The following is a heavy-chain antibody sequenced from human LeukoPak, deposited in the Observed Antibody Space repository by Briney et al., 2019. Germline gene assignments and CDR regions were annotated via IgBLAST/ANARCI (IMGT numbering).Heavy chain of an antibody. J-gene: IGHJ5*02. D-gene: IGHD4-23*01. CDR3: ARCPPPGGFDP. V-gene: IGHV4-30-4*02. CDR1: GGSISSDDYY. Sequence: SDTLSLTCTVSGGSISSDDYYWSWIRPPPGKGLEGIGYIYYSGSTYYKPSLKSRVTISMDTSKNQSTLRLSSVAAADTAVYYCARCPPPGGFDPWGQGTLVTVSS. CDR2: IYYSGST.